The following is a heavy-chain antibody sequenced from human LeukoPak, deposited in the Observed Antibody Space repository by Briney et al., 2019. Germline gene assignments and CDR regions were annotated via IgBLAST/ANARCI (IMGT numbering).Heavy chain of an antibody. CDR2: ISSSGSTI. CDR3: ARDRGYSYGDLYYYYYYMDV. CDR1: GFTFSDYY. V-gene: IGHV3-11*01. Sequence: GGSLRLSCAASGFTFSDYYMSWIRQAPGKGLEWVSYISSSGSTIYYADSVKGRFTISRDNAKNSLYLQMNSLRSEDTAVYYCARDRGYSYGDLYYYYYYMDVWGKGTTVTVSS. D-gene: IGHD5-18*01. J-gene: IGHJ6*03.